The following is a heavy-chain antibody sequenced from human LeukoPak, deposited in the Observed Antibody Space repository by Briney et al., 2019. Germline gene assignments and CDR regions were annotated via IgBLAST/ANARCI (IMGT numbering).Heavy chain of an antibody. V-gene: IGHV1-69*05. CDR2: IIPIFGTA. CDR3: ARDKFKGREGVLWFGEFPPNWFDP. CDR1: GGTCSSYA. J-gene: IGHJ5*02. Sequence: SVKVSCKASGGTCSSYAISWVRQAPGQGLEWMGRIIPIFGTANYAQKFQGRVTITTDESTSTAYMELSSLRSEDTAVYYCARDKFKGREGVLWFGEFPPNWFDPWGQGTLVTVSS. D-gene: IGHD3-10*01.